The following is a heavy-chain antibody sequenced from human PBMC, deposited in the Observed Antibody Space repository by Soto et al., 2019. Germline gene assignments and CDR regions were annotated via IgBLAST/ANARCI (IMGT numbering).Heavy chain of an antibody. CDR1: GASISVGGSP. CDR2: IYHSGTT. J-gene: IGHJ5*02. Sequence: QLQLQESGSGLGSPSQTLSLTCAVSGASISVGGSPWTGFRQPPGKGLEWIGYIYHSGTTYYNPSLKSRVTISVDRSKNQFSLKLSSVTAADTAVYYCARVPGPWGQGTLVTVSS. V-gene: IGHV4-30-2*01. CDR3: ARVPGP.